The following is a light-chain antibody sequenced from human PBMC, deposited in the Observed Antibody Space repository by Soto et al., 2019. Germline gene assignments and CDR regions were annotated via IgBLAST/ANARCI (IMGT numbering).Light chain of an antibody. Sequence: QSVLTQPASVSGSPGQSITISCTGTSSDVGGYKYVSWYQQHPGKAPKLMIYEVSYRPSGVSNRFSGSKSGDTASLTISGLQADDEADYYCSSYATSGTVLLGGGTKLTVL. CDR1: SSDVGGYKY. CDR2: EVS. CDR3: SSYATSGTVL. V-gene: IGLV2-14*01. J-gene: IGLJ2*01.